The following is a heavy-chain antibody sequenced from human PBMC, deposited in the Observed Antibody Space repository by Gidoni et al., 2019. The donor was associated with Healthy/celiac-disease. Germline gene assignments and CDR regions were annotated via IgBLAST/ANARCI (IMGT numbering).Heavy chain of an antibody. V-gene: IGHV3-21*01. D-gene: IGHD3-22*01. CDR3: ARTYVSTMIVVVIENWFDP. CDR1: GFTFSTYS. J-gene: IGHJ5*02. Sequence: DVQSVESGVGLVKPGGSLRTSCLASGFTFSTYSLNWVRQAPGKGLEWVSTISSSSSYIYYADSVKGRFTISRDNAKNSLYLQMNSLRAEDTAVYYCARTYVSTMIVVVIENWFDPWGQGTLVTVSS. CDR2: ISSSSSYI.